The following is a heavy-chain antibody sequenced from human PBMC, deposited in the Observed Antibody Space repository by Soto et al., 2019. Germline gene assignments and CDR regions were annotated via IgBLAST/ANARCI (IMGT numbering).Heavy chain of an antibody. CDR2: IVVGSGNT. J-gene: IGHJ2*01. Sequence: QMQLVQSGPEVKKPGTSVKVSCKASGFTFTSSAVQWVRQARGQRLEWIGWIVVGSGNTNYAQKFQERVTITRDMSTXTXFMELSSLRSEDTAVYYCAATYYYDSSGYSYWYFDLWGRGTLVTVSS. D-gene: IGHD3-22*01. V-gene: IGHV1-58*01. CDR1: GFTFTSSA. CDR3: AATYYYDSSGYSYWYFDL.